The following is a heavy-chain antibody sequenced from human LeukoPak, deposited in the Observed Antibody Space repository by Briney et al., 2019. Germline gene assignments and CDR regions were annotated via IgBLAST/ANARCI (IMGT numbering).Heavy chain of an antibody. CDR2: INPNSGGT. CDR3: ARIFDY. V-gene: IGHV1-2*02. Sequence: GLEWMGWINPNSGGTNYARKFQGRVTMTRDTSISTAYMELSRLRSDDTAVYYCARIFDYWGQGTLVTVSS. J-gene: IGHJ4*02.